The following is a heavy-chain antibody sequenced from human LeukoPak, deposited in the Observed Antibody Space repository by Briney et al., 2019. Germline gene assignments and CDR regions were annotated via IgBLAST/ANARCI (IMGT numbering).Heavy chain of an antibody. V-gene: IGHV1-2*02. CDR3: ARDRSSGWYEFADY. J-gene: IGHJ4*02. Sequence: ASVKVSCKASGYTFTGYYMHWVRQAPGQGLEWTGWISPNSGGTNYAQKFQGRVTMTRDTSISTAYMELSRLRSDDTAVYYCARDRSSGWYEFADYWGQGTLVTVSS. CDR2: ISPNSGGT. D-gene: IGHD6-19*01. CDR1: GYTFTGYY.